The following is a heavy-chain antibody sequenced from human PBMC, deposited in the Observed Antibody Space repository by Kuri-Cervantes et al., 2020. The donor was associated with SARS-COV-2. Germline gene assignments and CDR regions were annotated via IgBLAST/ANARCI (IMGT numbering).Heavy chain of an antibody. D-gene: IGHD3-3*01. CDR2: INQDYSEK. Sequence: GESLKISCEVSGFLFSASAIHWVRQAPGKGLEWVANINQDYSEKYYVDSVKGRFTISRDNAKNSLFLQMNSLRAEDTAVYYCARDSADFWSGPSDYWGQGTLVTVSS. CDR3: ARDSADFWSGPSDY. J-gene: IGHJ4*02. CDR1: GFLFSASA. V-gene: IGHV3-7*01.